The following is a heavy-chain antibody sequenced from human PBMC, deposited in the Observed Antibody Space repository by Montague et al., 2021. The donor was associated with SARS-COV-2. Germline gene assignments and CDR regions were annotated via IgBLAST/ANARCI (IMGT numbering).Heavy chain of an antibody. D-gene: IGHD3-10*01. CDR2: MHDSGTA. CDR3: TRLPRGSGTWGYFDY. J-gene: IGHJ4*02. Sequence: SETLSLTCTVSDGSIRSYYWNWRRQTPGKGLERIGYMHDSGTANYNPSLRSRVTLMVDASRNQSSLELSSVTAADTAMYYCTRLPRGSGTWGYFDYWAQGTLVTVSS. V-gene: IGHV4-59*08. CDR1: DGSIRSYY.